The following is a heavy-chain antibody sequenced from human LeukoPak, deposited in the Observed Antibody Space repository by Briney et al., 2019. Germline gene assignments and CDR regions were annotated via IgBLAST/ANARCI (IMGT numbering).Heavy chain of an antibody. CDR1: GFTFSSYA. V-gene: IGHV3-23*01. Sequence: GGSLRLSCAASGFTFSSYAMSWVRQAPGKGLEWVSGISGSGGSTYYADSVKGRFTISRDNAKNSLYLQMDSLRAEDTALYYCAKDTGRPTDAITMEDNAFDIWGQGTMVTVSS. D-gene: IGHD3-3*01. CDR3: AKDTGRPTDAITMEDNAFDI. CDR2: ISGSGGST. J-gene: IGHJ3*02.